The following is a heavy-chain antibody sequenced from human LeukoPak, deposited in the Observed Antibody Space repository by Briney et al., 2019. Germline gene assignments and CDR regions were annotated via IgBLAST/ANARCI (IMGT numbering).Heavy chain of an antibody. CDR2: INPDGSTI. V-gene: IGHV3-74*01. J-gene: IGHJ6*02. CDR3: AREGSGYYYGMDV. Sequence: GGSLRLSCAASGFPFSNYWVHWVRQAPGKGLVWVSRINPDGSTINYADSVKGRFTISRDNAKNSLYLQMNSLRAEDTAVYYCAREGSGYYYGMDVWGQGTTVTVSS. CDR1: GFPFSNYW. D-gene: IGHD3-10*01.